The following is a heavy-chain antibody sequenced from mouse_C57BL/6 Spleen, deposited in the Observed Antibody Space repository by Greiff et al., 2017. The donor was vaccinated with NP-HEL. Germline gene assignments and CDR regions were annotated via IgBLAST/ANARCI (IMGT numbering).Heavy chain of an antibody. D-gene: IGHD2-1*01. J-gene: IGHJ1*03. CDR3: AREVHGNYEGYFDV. CDR2: IYPGDGDT. V-gene: IGHV1-82*01. CDR1: GYAFSSSW. Sequence: QVQLKQSGPELVKPGASVKISCKASGYAFSSSWMNWVKQRPGKGLEWIGRIYPGDGDTNYNGKFKGKATLTADKSSSTAYMQLSSLTSEDSAVYFCAREVHGNYEGYFDVWGTGTTVTVSS.